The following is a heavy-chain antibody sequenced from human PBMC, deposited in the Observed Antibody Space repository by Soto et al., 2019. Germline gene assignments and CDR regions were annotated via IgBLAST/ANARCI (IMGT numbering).Heavy chain of an antibody. D-gene: IGHD3-22*01. CDR2: ISGSGGST. J-gene: IGHJ4*02. V-gene: IGHV3-23*01. CDR3: AKDCFYDSSGYYYPFDF. Sequence: GGSLRLSCAASGFTFSSYAMSWVRQAPGKGLEWVSAISGSGGSTYYADSVKGRFTISRDNSKNTLYLQMNSLRAEDTAVYYCAKDCFYDSSGYYYPFDFWGQGTLVTVSS. CDR1: GFTFSSYA.